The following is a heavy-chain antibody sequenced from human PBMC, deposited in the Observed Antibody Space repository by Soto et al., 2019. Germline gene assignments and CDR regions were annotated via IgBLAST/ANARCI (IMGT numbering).Heavy chain of an antibody. CDR3: ANSPRGDFVLYSSGWHPFAY. CDR1: GGTFSSYA. D-gene: IGHD6-19*01. Sequence: SVKVSCKASGGTFSSYAISWVRQAPGQGLEWMGGIIPIFGTANYAQKFQGRVTITADESTSTAYMELSSLRSEDTAVYYCANSPRGDFVLYSSGWHPFAYWGQGTLVTVSS. V-gene: IGHV1-69*13. CDR2: IIPIFGTA. J-gene: IGHJ1*01.